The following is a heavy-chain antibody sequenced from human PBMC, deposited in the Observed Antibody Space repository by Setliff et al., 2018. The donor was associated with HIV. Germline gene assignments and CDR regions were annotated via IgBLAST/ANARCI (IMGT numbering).Heavy chain of an antibody. CDR1: GGSFSGYY. V-gene: IGHV4-34*01. CDR2: INDNGST. Sequence: PSETLSLTCAVYGGSFSGYYWSWIRQPPGKGLEWIGEINDNGSTNYNPSLKNRVTISVDTSKNQFSLKLSSVTAADTAVYYCARVRGRYYYHYAMDVWGQGTTVTVSS. J-gene: IGHJ6*02. CDR3: ARVRGRYYYHYAMDV. D-gene: IGHD3-10*01.